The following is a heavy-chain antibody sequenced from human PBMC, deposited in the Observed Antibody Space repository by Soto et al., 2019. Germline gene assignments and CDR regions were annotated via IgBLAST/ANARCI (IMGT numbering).Heavy chain of an antibody. J-gene: IGHJ6*02. V-gene: IGHV1-69*12. D-gene: IGHD2-15*01. CDR1: GGTFSSDA. CDR3: ATPGSPLDYNYGMDV. CDR2: IIPIFGTA. Sequence: QVQLVQSGAEVKKPGSSVKVSCKASGGTFSSDAISWVRQAPGQGLEWMGGIIPIFGTANYAQKFQGRVTITADESTTTAYLELRSLRSEDTAVYYCATPGSPLDYNYGMDVWGQGTTVTVSS.